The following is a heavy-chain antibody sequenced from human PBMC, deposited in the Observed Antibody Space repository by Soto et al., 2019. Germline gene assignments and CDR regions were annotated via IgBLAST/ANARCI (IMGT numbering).Heavy chain of an antibody. CDR2: IKSKTAGGTT. CDR1: ASSFSDAW. J-gene: IGHJ3*02. V-gene: IGHV3-15*01. Sequence: PGGSLRLSCTFSASSFSDAWMSWVRQAPGKGLEWVGRIKSKTAGGTTDYAAPVKGRFAISRDDSKNTLYLHINSLKTEDTAVYYCTTDPIPGGIWGQGTMVTVSS. D-gene: IGHD2-15*01. CDR3: TTDPIPGGI.